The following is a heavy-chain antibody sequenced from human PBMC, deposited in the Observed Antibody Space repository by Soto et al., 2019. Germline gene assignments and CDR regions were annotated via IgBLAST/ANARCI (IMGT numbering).Heavy chain of an antibody. Sequence: GGSLRLSCAASGFTFSSYAMTWVRQAPGKGLEWVSTIRGSVGTTYYADSVKGRFTISRDNSKNMLYLQINSLRAEDTAVYYCAKGGFTSPFDDWGKGALVTVAS. CDR2: IRGSVGTT. J-gene: IGHJ4*02. D-gene: IGHD2-2*01. CDR3: AKGGFTSPFDD. CDR1: GFTFSSYA. V-gene: IGHV3-23*01.